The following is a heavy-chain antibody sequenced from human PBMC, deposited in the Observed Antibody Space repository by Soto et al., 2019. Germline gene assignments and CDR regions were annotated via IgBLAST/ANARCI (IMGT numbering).Heavy chain of an antibody. CDR1: GGSFSGHY. Sequence: QVQLQQWGAGLLKPSETLSVTCTVFGGSFSGHYCSWTRQSPGKGLEWIGEIHYSGSTNYSPSLKSRVTMSLDTSKNQFSLKLSSVTAADTAIYYCARGGDDSNGGRSWGQGTLVTVSS. V-gene: IGHV4-34*01. J-gene: IGHJ4*02. D-gene: IGHD1-26*01. CDR3: ARGGDDSNGGRS. CDR2: IHYSGST.